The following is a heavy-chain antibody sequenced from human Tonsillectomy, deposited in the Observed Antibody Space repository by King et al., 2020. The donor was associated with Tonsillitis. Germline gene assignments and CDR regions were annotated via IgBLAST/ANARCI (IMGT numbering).Heavy chain of an antibody. Sequence: DVQLVESGGGLVQPGGSLRLSFAASGFTFSGYAMSWVRQAPGKGLEWGSTISGSGGSTYYADSVTGRFTISRDNYKNTVYLQMNSLRAEDTALYFCAKDGQREGYCGGDCFSNYWGQGTLVTVSS. CDR3: AKDGQREGYCGGDCFSNY. CDR2: ISGSGGST. J-gene: IGHJ4*02. D-gene: IGHD2-21*02. CDR1: GFTFSGYA. V-gene: IGHV3-23*04.